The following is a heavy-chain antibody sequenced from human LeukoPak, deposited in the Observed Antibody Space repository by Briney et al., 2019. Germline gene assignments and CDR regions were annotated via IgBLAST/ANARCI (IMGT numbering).Heavy chain of an antibody. V-gene: IGHV3-7*01. CDR3: ARAGAVAGRSDY. CDR1: GLTFSSYW. D-gene: IGHD6-19*01. Sequence: GGSLRLSCAASGLTFSSYWMSWVRQAPGKGLEWVANIKQDGSEKYYVDSVKGRFIISRDNAKNSLYLQMNSLRAEDTAVYYCARAGAVAGRSDYWGQGTLVTVSS. J-gene: IGHJ4*02. CDR2: IKQDGSEK.